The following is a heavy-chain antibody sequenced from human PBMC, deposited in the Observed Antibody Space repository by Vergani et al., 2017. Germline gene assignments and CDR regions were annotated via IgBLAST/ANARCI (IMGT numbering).Heavy chain of an antibody. V-gene: IGHV1-8*03. Sequence: QVQLVQSGAEVKKPGASVKVSCKASGYTFTSYDINWVRQATGQGLEWMGWMNPNSGNTGYAQKFQGRVTITRNTSISTAYVELSSLRSEDTAVYYCAGRDCSSTSCHYYFDYWGQGTLVTVSS. CDR3: AGRDCSSTSCHYYFDY. CDR1: GYTFTSYD. D-gene: IGHD2-2*01. CDR2: MNPNSGNT. J-gene: IGHJ4*02.